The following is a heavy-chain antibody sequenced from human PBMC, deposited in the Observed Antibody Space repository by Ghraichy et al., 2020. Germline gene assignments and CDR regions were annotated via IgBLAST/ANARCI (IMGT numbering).Heavy chain of an antibody. CDR2: IISKTDGGTT. D-gene: IGHD3-22*01. V-gene: IGHV3-15*01. J-gene: IGHJ4*02. CDR1: GFNFANAW. Sequence: GGSLRLSCAASGFNFANAWMGWVRQSPGKGLEWVGRIISKTDGGTTDYAAPLKGRFTISRDDSKDTLYLQINSLKTEDTAVYYCTTDLYYFDNNGNPHWGRGTLVTVSS. CDR3: TTDLYYFDNNGNPH.